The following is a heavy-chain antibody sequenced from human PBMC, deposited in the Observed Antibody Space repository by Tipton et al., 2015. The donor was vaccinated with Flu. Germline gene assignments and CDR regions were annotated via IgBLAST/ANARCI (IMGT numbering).Heavy chain of an antibody. V-gene: IGHV4-39*07. CDR2: IYYSRST. CDR3: ARDPGIAAAGTGWYYYGMDV. CDR1: GGSISSSSYY. D-gene: IGHD6-13*01. J-gene: IGHJ6*02. Sequence: LRLSCTVSGGSISSSSYYWGWIRQPPGKGLEWIGSIYYSRSTYYNPSLKSRVTISVDTSKNQFSLKLSSVTAADTAVYYCARDPGIAAAGTGWYYYGMDVWGQGTTVTVSS.